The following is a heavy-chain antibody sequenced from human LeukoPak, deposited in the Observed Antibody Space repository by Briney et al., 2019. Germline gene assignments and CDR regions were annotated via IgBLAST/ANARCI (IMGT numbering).Heavy chain of an antibody. Sequence: PGGSLRLSCAASGFTFSDYYMSWIRQAPGKGLEWVSYISSSGSTIYYADSVKGRFTISSDNAKNSLYLQMNSLRAEDTAVYYCTGYCSGGSCFTAGYWGQGTLVTVSS. CDR2: ISSSGSTI. CDR1: GFTFSDYY. V-gene: IGHV3-11*01. CDR3: TGYCSGGSCFTAGY. D-gene: IGHD2-15*01. J-gene: IGHJ4*02.